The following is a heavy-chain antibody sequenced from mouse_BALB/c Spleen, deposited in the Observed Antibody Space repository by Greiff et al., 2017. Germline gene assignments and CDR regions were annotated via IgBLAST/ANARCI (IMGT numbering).Heavy chain of an antibody. CDR2: INPYNGDT. CDR3: GRLGSSRDWYFDV. Sequence: EVQLQQSGPELVKPGASVKISCKASGYSFTGYFMNWVMQSHGKSLEWIGRINPYNGDTFYNQKFKGKATLTVDKSSSTAHMELRNLASEDSAVCYCGRLGSSRDWYFDVWGAGTAVTVCS. J-gene: IGHJ1*01. V-gene: IGHV1-20*02. CDR1: GYSFTGYF. D-gene: IGHD1-1*01.